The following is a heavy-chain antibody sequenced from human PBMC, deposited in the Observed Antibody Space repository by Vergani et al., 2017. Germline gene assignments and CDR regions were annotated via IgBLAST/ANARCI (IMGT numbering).Heavy chain of an antibody. CDR3: AKSVEGFDAFDI. V-gene: IGHV3-33*06. CDR1: GFTFSSYG. CDR2: IWYDGSNK. J-gene: IGHJ3*02. Sequence: QVQLVESGGGVVQPGRSLRLSCAASGFTFSSYGMHWVRQAPGKGLEWVAVIWYDGSNKYYADSVKGRFTISRDNSKNTLYLQMNSLRAEDTAVYYCAKSVEGFDAFDIWGQGTMVTVSS.